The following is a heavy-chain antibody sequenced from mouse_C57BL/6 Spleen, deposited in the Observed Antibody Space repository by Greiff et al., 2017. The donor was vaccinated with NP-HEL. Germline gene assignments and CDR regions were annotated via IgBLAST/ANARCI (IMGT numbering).Heavy chain of an antibody. J-gene: IGHJ1*03. CDR3: AREGTTVVARGFDV. D-gene: IGHD1-1*01. CDR2: IYPGDGDT. CDR1: GYAFSSYW. Sequence: QVQLQQSGAELVKPGASVKISCKASGYAFSSYWMNWVKQRPGKGLEWIGQIYPGDGDTNYNGKFKGKATLTADKSSSTAYMQLSSLTSEDSAVYFCAREGTTVVARGFDVWGTGTTVTVSS. V-gene: IGHV1-80*01.